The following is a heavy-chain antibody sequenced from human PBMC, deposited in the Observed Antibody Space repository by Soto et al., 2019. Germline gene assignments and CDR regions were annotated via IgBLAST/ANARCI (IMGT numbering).Heavy chain of an antibody. CDR3: AREGPTLRSEDAFDI. D-gene: IGHD3-3*01. Sequence: QVQLVQSGAEVKKPGASVKVSCKASGYTFTSYAMHWVRQAPGQRPEGMGWINAGNGNTKYSQKFLGRVTITRDTSASTAYMEMGSLRAEDTAVYYCAREGPTLRSEDAFDIWGQGTMVTVSS. J-gene: IGHJ3*02. CDR2: INAGNGNT. CDR1: GYTFTSYA. V-gene: IGHV1-3*01.